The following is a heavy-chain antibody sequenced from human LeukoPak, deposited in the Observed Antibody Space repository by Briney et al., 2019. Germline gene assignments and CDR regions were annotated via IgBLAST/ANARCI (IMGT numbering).Heavy chain of an antibody. CDR1: GGSFSGYY. CDR2: INHSGST. CDR3: ARGVLLWFGELLSTYNWFDP. D-gene: IGHD3-10*01. Sequence: SETLSLTCAVSGGSFSGYYWSWVRQPPGKGLEWIGEINHSGSTNYNPSLKSRVTISVDTSKNQFSLKLSSVTAAATARYYCARGVLLWFGELLSTYNWFDPWGQGTLVTVSS. J-gene: IGHJ5*02. V-gene: IGHV4-34*01.